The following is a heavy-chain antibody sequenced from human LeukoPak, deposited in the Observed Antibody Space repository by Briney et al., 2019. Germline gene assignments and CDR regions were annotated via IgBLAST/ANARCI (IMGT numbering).Heavy chain of an antibody. Sequence: PGGSLRLSCAASGFTFSSYSMNWVRQAPGKGLEWVSSISSSSSYIYYADSVKGRFTISRDNAKNSLYLQMNSLRVEDTATYYCAKRDSSGSYPYYFDYWGQGTLVTVSS. D-gene: IGHD3-22*01. CDR2: ISSSSSYI. CDR1: GFTFSSYS. J-gene: IGHJ4*02. V-gene: IGHV3-21*04. CDR3: AKRDSSGSYPYYFDY.